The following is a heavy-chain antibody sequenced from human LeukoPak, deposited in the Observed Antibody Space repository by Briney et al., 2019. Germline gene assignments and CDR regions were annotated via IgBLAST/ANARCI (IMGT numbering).Heavy chain of an antibody. Sequence: SETLSLTCAVSAYSISSGYYWGGIRPPTGKGLEWIGTIYHSGSTYYNPSLKSRVTISVDTPKNQFSLKLSSVTAADTAVYYCARGDYGDYGIDYWGQGTLVTVPS. J-gene: IGHJ4*02. CDR1: AYSISSGYY. D-gene: IGHD4-17*01. CDR2: IYHSGST. V-gene: IGHV4-38-2*01. CDR3: ARGDYGDYGIDY.